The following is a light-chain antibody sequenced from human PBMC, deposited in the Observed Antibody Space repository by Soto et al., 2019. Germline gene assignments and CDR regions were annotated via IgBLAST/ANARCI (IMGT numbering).Light chain of an antibody. CDR1: SSAIGSYHL. Sequence: QSALTQPASVSGSPGQSITISCTGTSSAIGSYHLVSWYQHQSGKAPKLIIYKVSQWPSGVSDRFSASKSGNTASLTISGLQDEDEADYYCCSYAGSNWGYVFGTGTKLTVL. CDR3: CSYAGSNWGYV. CDR2: KVS. V-gene: IGLV2-23*02. J-gene: IGLJ1*01.